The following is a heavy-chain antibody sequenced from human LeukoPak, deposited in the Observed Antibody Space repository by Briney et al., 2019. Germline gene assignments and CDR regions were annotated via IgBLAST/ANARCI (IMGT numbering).Heavy chain of an antibody. CDR3: ARAPSPYYYDSSAYYSDY. V-gene: IGHV1-8*03. CDR1: GYTFTSFD. D-gene: IGHD3-22*01. CDR2: MNPYTHKT. Sequence: ASVKVSCKTSGYTFTSFDINWVRQATGQGLEWLGWMNPYTHKTGYAQKFQGRVTFTGDTSIRTAYMEASNLTSEDTAVYYCARAPSPYYYDSSAYYSDYWGQGTLVTVSS. J-gene: IGHJ4*02.